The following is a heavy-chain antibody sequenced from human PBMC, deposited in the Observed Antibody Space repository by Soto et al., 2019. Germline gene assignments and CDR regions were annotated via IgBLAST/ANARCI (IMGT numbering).Heavy chain of an antibody. Sequence: SETLSLTCTVSGGSIIRYYWSWIRQPPGKGLEWIGYIYYSGSTNYNPSLKSRVTISVDTSKNQFSLKLSSVTAADTAVYYCARGGTTSLSLEWRNYYYYGMDVWGQGTTVTVSS. V-gene: IGHV4-59*01. J-gene: IGHJ6*02. D-gene: IGHD3-3*01. CDR1: GGSIIRYY. CDR2: IYYSGST. CDR3: ARGGTTSLSLEWRNYYYYGMDV.